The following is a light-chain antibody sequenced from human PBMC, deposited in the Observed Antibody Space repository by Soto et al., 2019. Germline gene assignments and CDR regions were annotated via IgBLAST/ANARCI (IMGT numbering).Light chain of an antibody. J-gene: IGKJ2*01. V-gene: IGKV3-20*01. Sequence: EIVLTKSPGTLSLSPGERATLSCRAIQSVSSSSLAWYQQKPGQAHRILIYGASSRATGIPDRFSGSGSGTDFTLTISRLEPEDLAVYYCHQYGSSPPYTFGQGTKREIK. CDR2: GAS. CDR3: HQYGSSPPYT. CDR1: QSVSSSS.